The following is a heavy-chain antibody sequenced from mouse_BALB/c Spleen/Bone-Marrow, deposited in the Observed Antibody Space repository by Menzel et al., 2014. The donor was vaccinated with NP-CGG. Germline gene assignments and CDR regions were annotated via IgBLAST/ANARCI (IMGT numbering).Heavy chain of an antibody. V-gene: IGHV1-5*01. CDR1: GYTFTSYW. CDR2: IYPGNSDT. CDR3: TTLARNYFDY. Sequence: VQLQQPGTLLARPGASVKMSCKASGYTFTSYWMHWVKQRPGQGLEWIGTIYPGNSDTTYNQKFKGKAKLTAVTSTSTAYMELSSLANEDSAVYYCTTLARNYFDYWGQGTTLTVSS. J-gene: IGHJ2*01.